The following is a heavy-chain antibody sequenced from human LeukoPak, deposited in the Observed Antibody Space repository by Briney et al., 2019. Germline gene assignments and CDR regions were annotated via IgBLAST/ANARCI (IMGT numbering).Heavy chain of an antibody. CDR2: ISYDGSNK. V-gene: IGHV3-30*18. CDR1: AFTFSSYG. CDR3: AKDYDYVWGSYRFDY. J-gene: IGHJ4*02. Sequence: GGSLRLSCAASAFTFSSYGMHWVRQAPGKGLEWVAVISYDGSNKYYADSVKGRFTISRDNSKNTLYLQMNSLRAEDTAVYYCAKDYDYVWGSYRFDYWGQGTLVTVSS. D-gene: IGHD3-16*02.